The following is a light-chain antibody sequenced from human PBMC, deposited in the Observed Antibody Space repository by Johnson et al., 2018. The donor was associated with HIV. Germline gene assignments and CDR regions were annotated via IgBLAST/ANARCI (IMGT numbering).Light chain of an antibody. CDR2: DNN. CDR1: TSNFENYY. J-gene: IGLJ1*01. Sequence: QSVLTQPPSVSAAPGQRVTISCSGSTSNFENYYVSWYQHLPGTAPKLLIYDNNKRPSGIPDRFSGSKSGTSATLGITGLQNGDEADYYCGTWDSSLSAYVFGTGTKVTVL. CDR3: GTWDSSLSAYV. V-gene: IGLV1-51*01.